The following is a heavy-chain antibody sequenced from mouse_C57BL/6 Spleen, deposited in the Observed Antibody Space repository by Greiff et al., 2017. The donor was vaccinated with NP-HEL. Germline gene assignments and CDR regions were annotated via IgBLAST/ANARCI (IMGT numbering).Heavy chain of an antibody. V-gene: IGHV1-50*01. CDR1: GYTFTSYW. CDR2: IDPSDSYT. Sequence: VQLQQSGAELVKPGASVKLSCKASGYTFTSYWMQWVKQRPGQGLEWIGEIDPSDSYTNYNQKFKGKATLTVDTSSSTAYMQLSSLTSEDSAVYYCARTYYYGRSYLDYWGQGTTLTVSS. J-gene: IGHJ2*01. CDR3: ARTYYYGRSYLDY. D-gene: IGHD1-1*01.